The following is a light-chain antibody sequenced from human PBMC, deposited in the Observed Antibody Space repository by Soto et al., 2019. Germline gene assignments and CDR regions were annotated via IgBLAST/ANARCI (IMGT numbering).Light chain of an antibody. CDR2: AAS. V-gene: IGKV1-27*01. Sequence: DIQMTQSPSSLSASVGDRVTITCRASQGITDYLAWYQQRPGKVPKLLIYAASILQSGVPSRFSGSGSGTDFTLTISSLQPEDVATYYCQKYNRAPKTFGQGTKVEIK. CDR3: QKYNRAPKT. CDR1: QGITDY. J-gene: IGKJ1*01.